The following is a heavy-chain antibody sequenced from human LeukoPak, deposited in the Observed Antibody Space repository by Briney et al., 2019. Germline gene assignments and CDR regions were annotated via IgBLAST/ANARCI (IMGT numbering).Heavy chain of an antibody. CDR3: ARDGPLGYFQD. Sequence: ASVKLSCTTSGYTFGTSGICWVRQAPGQGLEWMGWIRPDFRMTYYAQKVQGRVAMTSDTSTRTAYLELRSLRSDDTAVYYCARDGPLGYFQDWGQGTLVTVSS. J-gene: IGHJ1*01. V-gene: IGHV1-18*01. CDR2: IRPDFRMT. CDR1: GYTFGTSG. D-gene: IGHD3-10*01.